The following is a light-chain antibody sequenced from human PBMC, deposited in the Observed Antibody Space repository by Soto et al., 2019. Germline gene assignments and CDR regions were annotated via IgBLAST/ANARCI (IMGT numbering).Light chain of an antibody. CDR2: WAS. J-gene: IGKJ1*01. V-gene: IGKV4-1*01. CDR3: QQYYSTPRT. CDR1: QSVLYSPNNKNY. Sequence: DIVMTQSPDSLAVSLGERATINCKSSQSVLYSPNNKNYLAWYQQKPGQPPKLLIYWASTRESGVPDRFSGSGSGTGFTLTISSLQAEDVAVYYCQQYYSTPRTFGQGTKVEIK.